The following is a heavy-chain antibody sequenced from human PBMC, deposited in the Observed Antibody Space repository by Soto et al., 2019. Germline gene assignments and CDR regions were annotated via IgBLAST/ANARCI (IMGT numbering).Heavy chain of an antibody. CDR2: IKQDGSEK. CDR1: GFTFSSYW. D-gene: IGHD6-13*01. J-gene: IGHJ6*02. V-gene: IGHV3-7*01. CDR3: AREASSWYGGEYYYYYGMDV. Sequence: ESGGGLVQPGGSLRLSCAASGFTFSSYWMSWVRQAPGKGLEWVANIKQDGSEKYYVDSVKGRFTISRDNAKNSLYLQMNSLRAEDTAVYYCAREASSWYGGEYYYYYGMDVWGQGTTVTVSS.